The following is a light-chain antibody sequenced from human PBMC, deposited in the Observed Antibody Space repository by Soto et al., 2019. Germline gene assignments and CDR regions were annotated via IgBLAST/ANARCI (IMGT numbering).Light chain of an antibody. J-gene: IGLJ1*01. Sequence: SVLTQPPSASGTPGQTITISCSGGSSNIGINTVSWYEHLPGTAPRLLIYGNNQRPSGVPDRFSGSKSGTSASLAISGLQSEDEAHYYCATWDDSLDVHVFGTGTKLTVL. CDR3: ATWDDSLDVHV. CDR1: SSNIGINT. V-gene: IGLV1-44*01. CDR2: GNN.